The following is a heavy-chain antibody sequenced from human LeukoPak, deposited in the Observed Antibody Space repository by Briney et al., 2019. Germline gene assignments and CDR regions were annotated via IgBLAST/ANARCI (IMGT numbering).Heavy chain of an antibody. V-gene: IGHV3-9*01. CDR1: GFTFDDYA. J-gene: IGHJ4*02. CDR3: AKSTLKRELQSTVFDY. D-gene: IGHD1-26*01. Sequence: GGSLRLSCAASGFTFDDYAMHWVRQAPGKGLEWVSGISWNSGSIGYADSVKGRCTISRDNAKNSLYLQMNSLRAEDTALYYCAKSTLKRELQSTVFDYWGQGTLVTVSS. CDR2: ISWNSGSI.